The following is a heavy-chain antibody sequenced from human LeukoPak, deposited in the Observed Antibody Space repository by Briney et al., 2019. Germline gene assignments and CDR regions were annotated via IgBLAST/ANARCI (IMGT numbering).Heavy chain of an antibody. Sequence: GGSLRLSCAASGFTFSSYRMIWVRQTPGKGLEWVSSISSSSSTINYADSMRGRFTISRDNAKNSLYLQMNSLRAEDTAMYHCARRPRNSGSHDGPSGLDYWGQGTLVTVSS. CDR2: ISSSSSTI. D-gene: IGHD1-26*01. CDR3: ARRPRNSGSHDGPSGLDY. J-gene: IGHJ4*02. CDR1: GFTFSSYR. V-gene: IGHV3-48*04.